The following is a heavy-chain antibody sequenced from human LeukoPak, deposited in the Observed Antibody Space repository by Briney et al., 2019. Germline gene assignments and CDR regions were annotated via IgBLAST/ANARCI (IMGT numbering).Heavy chain of an antibody. Sequence: SETLSLTCTVSGGSVSSSSYYWGWIRQPPGKGLEWIGSIYYSGSTYYNPSLKSRVTISVDTSKNQFSLNLSSVTAADTAVYYCARSSYGAGSKPYWVDYWGQGTLVTVSS. CDR2: IYYSGST. CDR1: GGSVSSSSYY. D-gene: IGHD3-10*01. CDR3: ARSSYGAGSKPYWVDY. J-gene: IGHJ4*02. V-gene: IGHV4-39*01.